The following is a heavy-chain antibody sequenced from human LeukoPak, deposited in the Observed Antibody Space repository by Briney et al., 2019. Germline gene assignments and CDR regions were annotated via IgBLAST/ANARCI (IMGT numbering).Heavy chain of an antibody. D-gene: IGHD6-13*01. CDR1: GYSISSGYY. Sequence: SETLSLTCTVSGYSISSGYYWGWIRQPPGKGLEWIGSIYHSGSTYYNPSLKSRVTISVDTSKNQFSLKVRSVTAADTAVYYCARVRAAAVPYYFDYWGQGTLVTVSS. J-gene: IGHJ4*02. CDR3: ARVRAAAVPYYFDY. CDR2: IYHSGST. V-gene: IGHV4-38-2*02.